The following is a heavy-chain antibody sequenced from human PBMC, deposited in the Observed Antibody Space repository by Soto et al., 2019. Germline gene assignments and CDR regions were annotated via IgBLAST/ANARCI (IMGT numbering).Heavy chain of an antibody. CDR1: GASISGFY. CDR3: VRDGTKTLRDWFDP. J-gene: IGHJ5*02. V-gene: IGHV4-4*07. CDR2: IYATGTT. D-gene: IGHD1-1*01. Sequence: SETLSLTCTVSGASISGFYWSSIRESAGKGLEWIGRIYATGTTDYNPSLKSRVMMSVDTSKKQFSLKLRSVTAADTAVYYCVRDGTKTLRDWFDPWGQGISVTVSS.